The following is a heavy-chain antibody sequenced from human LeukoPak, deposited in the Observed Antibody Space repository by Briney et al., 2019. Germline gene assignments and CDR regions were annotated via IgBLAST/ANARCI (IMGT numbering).Heavy chain of an antibody. D-gene: IGHD3-9*01. CDR2: IYYSGST. Sequence: SETLSLTCTVSGYSISSGYYWGWIRQPPGKGLEWIGYIYYSGSTNYNPSLKSRVTISVDTSKNQFSLKLSSVTAADTAVYYCARYWLSYDYWGQGTLVTVSS. CDR1: GYSISSGYY. CDR3: ARYWLSYDY. V-gene: IGHV4-61*01. J-gene: IGHJ4*02.